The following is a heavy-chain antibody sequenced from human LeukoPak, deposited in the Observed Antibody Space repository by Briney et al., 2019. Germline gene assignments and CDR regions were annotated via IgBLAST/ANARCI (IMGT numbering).Heavy chain of an antibody. CDR1: GFTFSDHD. J-gene: IGHJ4*02. V-gene: IGHV3-48*03. CDR2: VSRSGGAQ. Sequence: QPGGSLRLSCAASGFTFSDHDINWVRQAPGEGLEWVSYVSRSGGAQYYADSVKGRFIISRDNAKNSVYLQMNSLRAEDTPIYSCATFIDYWGQGTLVSVSS. CDR3: ATFIDY.